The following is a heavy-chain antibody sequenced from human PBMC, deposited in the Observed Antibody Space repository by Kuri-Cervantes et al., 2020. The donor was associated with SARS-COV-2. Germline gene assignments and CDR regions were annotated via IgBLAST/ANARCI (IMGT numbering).Heavy chain of an antibody. CDR1: GFTFSTYG. V-gene: IGHV3-30*02. CDR2: IRYDGRNK. J-gene: IGHJ4*02. Sequence: GGSLRLSCAASGFTFSTYGMHWVRQAPGKGLEWVAFIRYDGRNKYYADSVKGRFTISRDNSKNTLYLQMNSLRAEDTAVYYCANSPLMRIDYWGQGTLVTVSS. CDR3: ANSPLMRIDY.